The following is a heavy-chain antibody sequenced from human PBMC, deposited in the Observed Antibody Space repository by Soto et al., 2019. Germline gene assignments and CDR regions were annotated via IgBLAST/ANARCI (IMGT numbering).Heavy chain of an antibody. V-gene: IGHV1-69*02. Sequence: QVQLVQSGAEVKKPGSSVKVSCKASGGTFSSYTISWVRQAPGQGLECMGRIIPILGIANYAQKFQGRVTITADKSTRTAYMELSSLRSEDTAVYYCARALDPYNEIDVSSWGDAFDIWGQGTMVTVSS. D-gene: IGHD2-15*01. CDR3: ARALDPYNEIDVSSWGDAFDI. CDR2: IIPILGIA. J-gene: IGHJ3*02. CDR1: GGTFSSYT.